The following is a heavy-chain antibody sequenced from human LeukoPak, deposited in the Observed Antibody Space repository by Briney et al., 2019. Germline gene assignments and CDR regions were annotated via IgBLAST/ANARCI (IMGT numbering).Heavy chain of an antibody. Sequence: SETLSLTCTVSGGSISSYYWSWIRQPPGKGLEWIGYIYTSGSTNYNPSLKSRVTISVDTSKNQSSLKLSSVTAADTGVYYCAGSTTVVTHKFDYWGQGTLVTVSS. CDR3: AGSTTVVTHKFDY. V-gene: IGHV4-4*09. D-gene: IGHD4-23*01. CDR1: GGSISSYY. CDR2: IYTSGST. J-gene: IGHJ4*02.